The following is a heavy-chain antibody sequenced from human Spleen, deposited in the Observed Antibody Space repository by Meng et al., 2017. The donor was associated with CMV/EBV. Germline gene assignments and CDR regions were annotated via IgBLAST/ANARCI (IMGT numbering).Heavy chain of an antibody. D-gene: IGHD3-3*01. CDR1: GYSFTSFW. CDR2: IYPGDSDP. J-gene: IGHJ4*02. CDR3: ATPDVSLRFLEWLPRD. V-gene: IGHV5-51*01. Sequence: GESLKISCKGSGYSFTSFWIGWVRQMPGKGLEWMGIIYPGDSDPRYSPSFQGQVTISADKSINTAYLQWSSLKASDSAMYYCATPDVSLRFLEWLPRDWGQGTLVTVSS.